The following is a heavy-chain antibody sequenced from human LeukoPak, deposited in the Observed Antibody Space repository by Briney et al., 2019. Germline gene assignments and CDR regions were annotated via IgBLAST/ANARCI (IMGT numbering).Heavy chain of an antibody. V-gene: IGHV1-18*01. Sequence: ASVKVSCKTSGYTFTSYGITWVRQAPGQGLEWMAYISPNNGKTNYARNLQGRVTMTTDASTSTAYLELRSLISDDTAVYYCATKGSSSDYYGIDVWGQGTSVTVSS. J-gene: IGHJ6*02. D-gene: IGHD6-6*01. CDR2: ISPNNGKT. CDR1: GYTFTSYG. CDR3: ATKGSSSDYYGIDV.